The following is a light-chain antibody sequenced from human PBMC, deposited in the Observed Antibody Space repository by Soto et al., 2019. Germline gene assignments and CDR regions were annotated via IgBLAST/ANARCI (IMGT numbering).Light chain of an antibody. Sequence: QSALAQPASVSGSPGQSITISCTGTSSDVGGYKFVSWYQQHPGKAPKLMIYEVSNRPSGVSSRFSGSKSGNTAYLTISGLKAEDEGDYYCGSYTGSIYVFGTGTKVTVL. CDR1: SSDVGGYKF. CDR3: GSYTGSIYV. V-gene: IGLV2-14*01. CDR2: EVS. J-gene: IGLJ1*01.